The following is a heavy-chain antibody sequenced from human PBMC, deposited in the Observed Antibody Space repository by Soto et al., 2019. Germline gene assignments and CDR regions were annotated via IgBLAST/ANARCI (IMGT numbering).Heavy chain of an antibody. CDR2: IIPIFGTA. Sequence: SVKVSCKASGGTFSSYAINWVRQAPGQGLEWMGGIIPIFGTANYAQKFQGRVTITADKSTSTAYMELSSLRSEDTAVYYCARAQESDIVLMVYAIHYYYYGMDVWGQGTTVTVSS. J-gene: IGHJ6*02. V-gene: IGHV1-69*06. CDR1: GGTFSSYA. CDR3: ARAQESDIVLMVYAIHYYYYGMDV. D-gene: IGHD2-8*01.